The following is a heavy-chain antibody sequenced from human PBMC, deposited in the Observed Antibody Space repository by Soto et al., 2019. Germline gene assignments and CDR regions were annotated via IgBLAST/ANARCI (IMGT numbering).Heavy chain of an antibody. J-gene: IGHJ4*02. CDR1: GYTFTSYD. CDR3: ARCYYYGSGSSPDY. CDR2: MNPNSGNT. D-gene: IGHD3-10*01. V-gene: IGHV1-8*01. Sequence: VQLVQSGAEVKKPGASVKVSCKASGYTFTSYDINWVRQTTGQGLEWMGWMNPNSGNTGYAQKFQGRVTMTRNTSISTAYMELSSLRSEDKAVYYCARCYYYGSGSSPDYWGQGTLVTVSS.